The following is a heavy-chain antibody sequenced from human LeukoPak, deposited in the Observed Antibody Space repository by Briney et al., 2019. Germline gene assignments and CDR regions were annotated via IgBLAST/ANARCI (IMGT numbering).Heavy chain of an antibody. CDR1: GFTFSSYW. J-gene: IGHJ4*02. D-gene: IGHD6-19*01. CDR2: IKQDGSEK. Sequence: GGSLRLSCAASGFTFSSYWMSWVRQAPGKGLEWVANIKQDGSEKYYVDSVKGRFTISRGNAKNSLYLQMNSLRAEDTAVYYCARELKGIAVALDYWGQGTLVTVSS. V-gene: IGHV3-7*03. CDR3: ARELKGIAVALDY.